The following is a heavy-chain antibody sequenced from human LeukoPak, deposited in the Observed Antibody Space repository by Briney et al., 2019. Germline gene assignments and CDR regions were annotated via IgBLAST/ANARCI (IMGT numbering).Heavy chain of an antibody. CDR2: IHYSGKT. CDR3: ARSINNWFDP. CDR1: GGSISSSYYY. V-gene: IGHV4-39*01. D-gene: IGHD6-6*01. Sequence: PSETLSLTCTVSGGSISSSYYYWGWIRQSPGKGLEWIGSIHYSGKTYYNPSLKSRVNISVDTSKPQFSLKLSSVTAADTAVYYCARSINNWFDPWGQGTLVTVSS. J-gene: IGHJ5*02.